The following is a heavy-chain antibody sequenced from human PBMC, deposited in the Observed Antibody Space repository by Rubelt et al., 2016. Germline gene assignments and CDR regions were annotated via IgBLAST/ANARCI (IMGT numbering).Heavy chain of an antibody. CDR3: VRAVGPSSGSDI. D-gene: IGHD1-26*01. J-gene: IGHJ4*02. CDR2: VYYNGKT. V-gene: IGHV4-59*01. CDR1: GGSISTYS. Sequence: QVQLQESGPGLVKPSETLSLTCTVSGGSISTYSWTWVRQSPGKGLEWIGYVYYNGKTDYNPSLRSRVTISVDTSKSQFSLRLTSMTAGDTAVYYCVRAVGPSSGSDIWGPGIPVTVSS.